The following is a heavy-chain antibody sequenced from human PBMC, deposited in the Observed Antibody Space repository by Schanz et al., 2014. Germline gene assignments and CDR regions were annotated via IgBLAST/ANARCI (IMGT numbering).Heavy chain of an antibody. J-gene: IGHJ6*02. Sequence: QVQLVQSGAEVKKPGASVKVSCKASGYTFTSYYMHWVRQAPGQGLEWMGIINPSGGSTSYAQKFQGRVTMTRDTATSTAYMELRSLISDDTAVYYCVRDAGWAFGDYRGRDVWGQGTSVTVSS. CDR3: VRDAGWAFGDYRGRDV. V-gene: IGHV1-46*01. D-gene: IGHD3-10*01. CDR2: INPSGGST. CDR1: GYTFTSYY.